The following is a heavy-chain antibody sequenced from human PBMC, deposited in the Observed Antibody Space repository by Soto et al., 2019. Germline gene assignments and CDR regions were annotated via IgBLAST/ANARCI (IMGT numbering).Heavy chain of an antibody. J-gene: IGHJ4*02. Sequence: PSETLSLTCAVSGVSITSGNCWAWVRQPPQKGLEYIGEIYHSGTANYYPSFKRRVAMSVDTSRNQFSLKLTSVTAADTAVYYCARLVYVTRLNYLRIDFWGPGTMVTVSS. D-gene: IGHD3-10*02. CDR3: ARLVYVTRLNYLRIDF. V-gene: IGHV4-4*02. CDR2: IYHSGTA. CDR1: GVSITSGNC.